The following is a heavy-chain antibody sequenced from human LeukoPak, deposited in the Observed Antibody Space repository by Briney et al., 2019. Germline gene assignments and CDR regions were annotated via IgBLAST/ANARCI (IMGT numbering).Heavy chain of an antibody. D-gene: IGHD6-19*01. CDR1: RFTFSSYG. J-gene: IGHJ4*02. V-gene: IGHV3-30*18. Sequence: GGSLRLSCAASRFTFSSYGMHWVRQVPGKGLEWVALISYDGSLEYYPASVKGRFTISRDNSKNTLSLQLNSLRPEHTAVYYCAKSQLSGGYHPPGYWGQGTLVTVSS. CDR3: AKSQLSGGYHPPGY. CDR2: ISYDGSLE.